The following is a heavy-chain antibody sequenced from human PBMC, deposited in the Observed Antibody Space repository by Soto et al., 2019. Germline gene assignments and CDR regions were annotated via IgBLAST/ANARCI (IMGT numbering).Heavy chain of an antibody. V-gene: IGHV3-15*01. CDR2: IKKKTDGGTT. J-gene: IGHJ4*02. Sequence: PGGSLRLSCEAPAFTFSNAWMSWVRQAPGKGLEWVGRIKKKTDGGTTDYAAPVKGRFTISRDDSKNAVYLQMSSLKTEDTAVYYCRTQWLDWGQGTLVTVSS. CDR3: RTQWLD. CDR1: AFTFSNAW. D-gene: IGHD6-19*01.